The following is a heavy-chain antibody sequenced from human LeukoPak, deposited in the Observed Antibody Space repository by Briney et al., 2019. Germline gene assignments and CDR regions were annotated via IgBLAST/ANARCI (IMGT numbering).Heavy chain of an antibody. CDR3: ARGGSGRGDYYYYYMDV. CDR2: INAGNGNT. CDR1: GYTFTSYA. J-gene: IGHJ6*03. Sequence: ASVKVSCKASGYTFTSYAMHWVRQAPGQRLEWMGWINAGNGNTKYSQKFQGRVTITRDTSASTAYMELSSLRSEDTAVYYCARGGSGRGDYYYYYMDVWGKGTTVTVSS. V-gene: IGHV1-3*01. D-gene: IGHD1-26*01.